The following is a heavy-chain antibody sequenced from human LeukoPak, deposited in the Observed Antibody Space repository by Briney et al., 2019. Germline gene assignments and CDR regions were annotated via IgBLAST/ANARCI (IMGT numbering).Heavy chain of an antibody. CDR3: ARDGRIVGAEDAFDI. Sequence: GGSLRLSCAASGFTFSSYSMNWFRQAPGKGLEWVSSISSSSSYIYYADSVKGRFTISRDNAKNSLYLQMNSLRAEDTAVYYCARDGRIVGAEDAFDIWGQGTMVTVSS. CDR1: GFTFSSYS. D-gene: IGHD1-26*01. V-gene: IGHV3-21*01. CDR2: ISSSSSYI. J-gene: IGHJ3*02.